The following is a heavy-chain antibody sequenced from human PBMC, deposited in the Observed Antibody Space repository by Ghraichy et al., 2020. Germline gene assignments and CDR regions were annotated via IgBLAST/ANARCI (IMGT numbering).Heavy chain of an antibody. V-gene: IGHV3-23*01. CDR2: ISGSGGST. CDR1: GFTFSSYA. D-gene: IGHD2-15*01. Sequence: GGSLRLSCAASGFTFSSYAMSWVRQAPGKGLEWVSAISGSGGSTYYADSVKGRFTISRDNSKNTLYLQMNSLRAEDTAVYYCAKVRALVVDFYYYYYMDVWGKGTTVTVSS. J-gene: IGHJ6*03. CDR3: AKVRALVVDFYYYYYMDV.